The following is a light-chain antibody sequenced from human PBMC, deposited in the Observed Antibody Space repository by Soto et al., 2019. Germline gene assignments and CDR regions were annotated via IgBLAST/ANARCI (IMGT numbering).Light chain of an antibody. CDR1: QSISGW. J-gene: IGKJ4*01. V-gene: IGKV1-5*01. CDR2: DAS. Sequence: DIQMTQSPSTLSASVGDRVTITCRASQSISGWLAWYQQKPGRAPKLLIYDASNLQSGVPSRLSGSGSGTEFTLTITSLQPADFATYCCHQYASFSFTFGGATPVDIK. CDR3: HQYASFSFT.